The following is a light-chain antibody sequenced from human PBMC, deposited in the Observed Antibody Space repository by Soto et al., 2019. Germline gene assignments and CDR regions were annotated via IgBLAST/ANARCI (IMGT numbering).Light chain of an antibody. Sequence: DIQMTQSTSSLSASVGDRVTITCRASQSISSYLKWYQQKPGKAPKLLIYAASSLHSGVPSRFSGSGSGTDFTRTISSLQPEDFATYYCQQSYSTLITFGPGTKVDIK. V-gene: IGKV1-39*01. J-gene: IGKJ3*01. CDR2: AAS. CDR3: QQSYSTLIT. CDR1: QSISSY.